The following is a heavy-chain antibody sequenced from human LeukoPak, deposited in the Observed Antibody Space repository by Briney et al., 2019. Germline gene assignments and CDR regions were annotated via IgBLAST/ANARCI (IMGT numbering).Heavy chain of an antibody. D-gene: IGHD5-18*01. J-gene: IGHJ4*02. CDR1: GYTFISYG. CDR2: MSVYNGNT. V-gene: IGHV1-18*01. CDR3: ARDRGYRGRWDY. Sequence: ASVNVSCKASGYTFISYGINWVRQAPGQGLEGMGWMSVYNGNTKYAQKLQGRVTMTTETSTSTVYMELRSLRSDDTAVYYCARDRGYRGRWDYWGQGTLVTVSS.